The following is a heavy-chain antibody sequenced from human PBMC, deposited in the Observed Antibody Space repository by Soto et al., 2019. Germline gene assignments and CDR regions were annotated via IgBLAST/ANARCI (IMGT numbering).Heavy chain of an antibody. D-gene: IGHD4-17*01. CDR2: MNPNSGNT. CDR1: GYTFTSYD. Sequence: QVQLVQSGAEVKKPGASVKVSCKASGYTFTSYDINWVRQATGQGLEWMGWMNPNSGNTGYAQKFQGRVTRTRNTSIGTAYMELSSLRSEDTAVYYCASSSYGDPFDAFDIWGQGTMVTVSS. J-gene: IGHJ3*02. CDR3: ASSSYGDPFDAFDI. V-gene: IGHV1-8*01.